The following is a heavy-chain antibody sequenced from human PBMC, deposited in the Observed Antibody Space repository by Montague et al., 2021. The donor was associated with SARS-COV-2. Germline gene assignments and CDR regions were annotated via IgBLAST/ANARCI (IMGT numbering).Heavy chain of an antibody. CDR2: IYDSGST. D-gene: IGHD5-12*01. CDR3: ARRGLKLLPVATTIGGFDI. V-gene: IGHV4-39*02. J-gene: IGHJ3*02. Sequence: SETLSLTCTVSGGSISSNNYYWDWIRQPPGKGLEWIGSIYDSGSTYYSPSLKSRVTISVDTSKNHFSLKLNSVTAADTAVYYCARRGLKLLPVATTIGGFDIWGQGTMVTVSS. CDR1: GGSISSNNYY.